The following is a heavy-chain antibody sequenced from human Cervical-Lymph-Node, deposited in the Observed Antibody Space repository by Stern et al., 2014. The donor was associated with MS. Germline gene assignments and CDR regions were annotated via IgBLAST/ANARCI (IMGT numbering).Heavy chain of an antibody. J-gene: IGHJ4*02. Sequence: QLVQPGAEVKKPGESLKISCKLSGYSFTIYYIAWVRQMPGKGLAWMGVIYPYDSDTTYSPSFQGQVTISADKSITTAYLQWSSLRASDTAMYYCARHVQGFDYWGQGTLVTVSS. CDR2: IYPYDSDT. CDR3: ARHVQGFDY. CDR1: GYSFTIYY. V-gene: IGHV5-51*01.